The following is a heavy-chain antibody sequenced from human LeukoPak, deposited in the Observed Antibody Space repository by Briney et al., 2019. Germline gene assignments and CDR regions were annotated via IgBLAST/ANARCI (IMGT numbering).Heavy chain of an antibody. Sequence: KPSQTLALPCCVSGGYISSGDNYWSWIRHPPGKGLGWICYIYYTGSTYYSPSLKSRVTISVDTSKNHFSLSLPSVTAADTPVLYCVREGYCSGGGCLPDPFGMEVWGQVTTVTV. CDR3: VREGYCSGGGCLPDPFGMEV. CDR2: IYYTGST. J-gene: IGHJ6*02. CDR1: GGYISSGDNY. V-gene: IGHV4-30-4*01. D-gene: IGHD2-15*01.